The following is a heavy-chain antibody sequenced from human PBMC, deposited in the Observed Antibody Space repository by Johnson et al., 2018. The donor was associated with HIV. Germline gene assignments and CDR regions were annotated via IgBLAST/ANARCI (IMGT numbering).Heavy chain of an antibody. Sequence: KGLEGVANIKHDGSEKCYVDSVKGGFTISRDNVKRSLYLQMNSLRVEDTALYYCARVRTGDSSGYHDAFDIWGQGTMVTVSS. D-gene: IGHD3-22*01. J-gene: IGHJ3*02. V-gene: IGHV3-7*03. CDR3: ARVRTGDSSGYHDAFDI. CDR2: IKHDGSEK.